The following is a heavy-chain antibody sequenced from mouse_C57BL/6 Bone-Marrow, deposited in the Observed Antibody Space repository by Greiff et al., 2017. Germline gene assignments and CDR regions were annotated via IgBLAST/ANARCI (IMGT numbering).Heavy chain of an antibody. CDR3: ARNYYDYDGGYFGV. D-gene: IGHD2-4*01. V-gene: IGHV8-8*01. CDR1: GFSLSTFGMG. Sequence: QVTLKVSGPGILQPSQTLSLTCSFSGFSLSTFGMGVGWIRQPSGKGLEWLAHIWWDDDKYYNPALKSRLTISQDTSKNQVFLKISNVDTADTATYYCARNYYDYDGGYFGVWGTGTTVTVSS. CDR2: IWWDDDK. J-gene: IGHJ1*03.